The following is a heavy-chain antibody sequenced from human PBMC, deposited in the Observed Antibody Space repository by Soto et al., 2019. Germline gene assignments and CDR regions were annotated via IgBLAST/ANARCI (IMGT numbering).Heavy chain of an antibody. CDR3: ARHYGYYSHYMDV. CDR1: GGSLSRDNYF. CDR2: VYYSGST. V-gene: IGHV4-39*01. D-gene: IGHD3-10*01. Sequence: ASENLSLTCTVSGGSLSRDNYFLGWVRQPPGQGLEWIGTVYYSGSTFYNPSLKSRVTISVDTSNNQLSLKLSSVTAADTAVYYCARHYGYYSHYMDVWTRGTTVTVSS. J-gene: IGHJ6*03.